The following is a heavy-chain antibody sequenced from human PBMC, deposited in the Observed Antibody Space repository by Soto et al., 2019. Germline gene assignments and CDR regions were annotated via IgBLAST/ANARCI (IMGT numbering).Heavy chain of an antibody. D-gene: IGHD1-20*01. Sequence: VQLVESGGGVVQPGRSLRLSCAASGFTFSSYAMHWVRQAPGKGLEWVAVISYDGSNKYYADSVKGRFTISRDNSKNTLYLQMNSLRAEDTAVYYCARGRYNLDWGQGTLVTVSS. CDR1: GFTFSSYA. V-gene: IGHV3-30-3*01. CDR3: ARGRYNLD. CDR2: ISYDGSNK. J-gene: IGHJ4*02.